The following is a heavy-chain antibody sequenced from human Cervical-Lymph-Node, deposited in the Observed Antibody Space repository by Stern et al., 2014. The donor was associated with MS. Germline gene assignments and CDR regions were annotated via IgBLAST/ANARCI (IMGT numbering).Heavy chain of an antibody. J-gene: IGHJ4*02. Sequence: QDQLVESGPGLVKPSETLSLTCTVSGGSIRTFSWSWIRQPPGRGLEWIGCVYYNWTPTHNPSLKIRVTMSVDTSKSQLSLRLHSVTAADTAVYYCARHSVGVKYFDSWGQGTLVTVSS. V-gene: IGHV4-59*01. CDR1: GGSIRTFS. D-gene: IGHD4-23*01. CDR3: ARHSVGVKYFDS. CDR2: VYYNWTP.